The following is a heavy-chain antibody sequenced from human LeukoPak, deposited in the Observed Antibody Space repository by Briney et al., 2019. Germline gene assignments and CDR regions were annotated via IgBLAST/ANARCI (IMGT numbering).Heavy chain of an antibody. CDR3: AKGPTYSSSSLFDY. V-gene: IGHV3-9*03. D-gene: IGHD6-6*01. J-gene: IGHJ4*02. CDR2: ISWNGGTI. CDR1: GFTFHDYA. Sequence: GGSLRLSCAASGFTFHDYAMHWVRQAPGKGLEWVSGISWNGGTIDYADSVKGRFTISRDNAKNSLYLQMNSLRPEAMALYYCAKGPTYSSSSLFDYWGQGILVAVSS.